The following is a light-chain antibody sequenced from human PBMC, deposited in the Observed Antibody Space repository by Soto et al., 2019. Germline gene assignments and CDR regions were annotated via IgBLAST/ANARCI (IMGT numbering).Light chain of an antibody. J-gene: IGKJ1*01. CDR3: QHYGSSPWT. CDR1: QSVSSIF. V-gene: IGKV3-20*01. Sequence: EIMLTQSPGTLSLSPGQRATVSCRASQSVSSIFSACYQKPPGQAPRLLIYGASSRATGIPDRFSGSGSGTDFPLTISRLEAEDAAVYCCQHYGSSPWTFGQGTKVDI. CDR2: GAS.